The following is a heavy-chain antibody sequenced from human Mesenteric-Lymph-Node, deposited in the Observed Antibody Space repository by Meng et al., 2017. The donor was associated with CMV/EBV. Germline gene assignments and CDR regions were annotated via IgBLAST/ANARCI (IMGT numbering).Heavy chain of an antibody. Sequence: GESLKISCAGSGFTLSTYGMNWVRQAPGKGLEWVSYISSSGDTIRYADSVRGRLIISRDNARNSVYLQMTSLRAEDTAVYFCARDSGDRPVVTPEDSSFDIWGQGTMVTVSS. J-gene: IGHJ3*02. CDR3: ARDSGDRPVVTPEDSSFDI. CDR2: ISSSGDTI. V-gene: IGHV3-48*04. D-gene: IGHD4-23*01. CDR1: GFTLSTYG.